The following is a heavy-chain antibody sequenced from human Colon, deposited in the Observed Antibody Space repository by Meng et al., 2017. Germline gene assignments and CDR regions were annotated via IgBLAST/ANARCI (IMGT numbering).Heavy chain of an antibody. Sequence: QVHMRGCGPCLRKPSGTLALTCALVGDSIRSSNWWSWVRQPPGRGLEWIGEIYHSGSTNYNPSLKNRVSMTVDKSNNEFSLTLSSVTAADTAFYYCARVIYASGNMAHLDYWGQGTLVTVSS. V-gene: IGHV4-4*02. CDR1: GDSIRSSNW. D-gene: IGHD3-10*01. J-gene: IGHJ4*02. CDR2: IYHSGST. CDR3: ARVIYASGNMAHLDY.